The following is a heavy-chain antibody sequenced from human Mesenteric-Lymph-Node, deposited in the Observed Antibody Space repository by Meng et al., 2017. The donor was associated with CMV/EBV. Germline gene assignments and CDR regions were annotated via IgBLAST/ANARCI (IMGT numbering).Heavy chain of an antibody. D-gene: IGHD3-3*01. V-gene: IGHV3-7*04. Sequence: GESLKISCSASGFTLSSHWMNWVRQAPGRGLEWVANIKQDGSEKNYVDSVKGRFTISRDNAENSLYLQMNSLRAEDTAVYYCARVTYDFWSGPRAFDIWGQGTMVTVSS. CDR1: GFTLSSHW. J-gene: IGHJ3*02. CDR2: IKQDGSEK. CDR3: ARVTYDFWSGPRAFDI.